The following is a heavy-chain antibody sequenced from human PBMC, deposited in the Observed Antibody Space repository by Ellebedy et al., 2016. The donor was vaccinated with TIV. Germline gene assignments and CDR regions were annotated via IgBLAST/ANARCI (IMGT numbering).Heavy chain of an antibody. CDR2: IKPIRGGTDYFGGT. CDR1: GYTFTDYF. CDR3: VRGERIGGTYSPFEY. J-gene: IGHJ4*02. Sequence: AASVEVSCKASGYTFTDYFIHWVRQAPGQGLEWMGWIKPIRGGTDYFGGTEYAQKFQARVTMTGDTSIATAHMELSSLRSDDTAIYYCVRGERIGGTYSPFEYWGQGTLVTVSS. D-gene: IGHD1-26*01. V-gene: IGHV1-2*02.